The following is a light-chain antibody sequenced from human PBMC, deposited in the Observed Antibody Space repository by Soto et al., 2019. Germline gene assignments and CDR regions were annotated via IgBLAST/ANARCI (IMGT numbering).Light chain of an antibody. CDR1: QSVAGS. V-gene: IGKV3-11*01. J-gene: IGKJ1*01. Sequence: EFVLTQSPATLSSSPGERAILSCRASQSVAGSLAWYQQKPGQAPRLLIYDISTRAAAIPARFSGSGSGTDFTLTVSSLEPEDFATYYCQQYNSYSQTFGQGTKV. CDR3: QQYNSYSQT. CDR2: DIS.